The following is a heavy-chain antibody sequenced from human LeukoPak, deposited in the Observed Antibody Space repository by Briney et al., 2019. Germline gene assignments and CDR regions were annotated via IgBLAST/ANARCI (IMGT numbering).Heavy chain of an antibody. Sequence: PSETLSLTCADYGGSFSGYYWSWIRQPPGKGLEWIGEINHSGSANYKPSLKSRVTISVDTSKNQFSLKLSSVTAADTAVYYCARGRVQLWSPGSCFDYWGQGTLVTVSS. CDR2: INHSGSA. CDR1: GGSFSGYY. D-gene: IGHD5-18*01. J-gene: IGHJ4*02. V-gene: IGHV4-34*01. CDR3: ARGRVQLWSPGSCFDY.